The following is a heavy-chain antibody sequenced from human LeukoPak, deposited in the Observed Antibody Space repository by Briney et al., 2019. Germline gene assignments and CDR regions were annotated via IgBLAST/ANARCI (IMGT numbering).Heavy chain of an antibody. CDR1: GFTFSSYA. J-gene: IGHJ5*02. Sequence: PGGSLRLSCAASGFTFSSYAMHWVRQAPGKGLEWVAVISYDGSNKYYADSVKGRFTISRDNSKNTLYLQMNSLRVEDTAFYYCARDPEIATRPNWFDPWGQGTLVTVSS. V-gene: IGHV3-30-3*01. CDR2: ISYDGSNK. CDR3: ARDPEIATRPNWFDP. D-gene: IGHD6-6*01.